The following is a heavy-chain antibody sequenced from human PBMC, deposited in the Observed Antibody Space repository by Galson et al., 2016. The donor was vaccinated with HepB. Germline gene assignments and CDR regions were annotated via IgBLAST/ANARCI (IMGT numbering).Heavy chain of an antibody. CDR1: GGSISSGGYS. CDR3: ARVQSTYGGSLRLLDYFDY. D-gene: IGHD1-26*01. J-gene: IGHJ4*02. CDR2: INHSGTT. Sequence: TLSLTCAVSGGSISSGGYSWNWIRQPPGKGLEWIGYINHSGTTSYNPSLKSRVSITVDRSNNQFSLKLSSVTAADTAVYYCARVQSTYGGSLRLLDYFDYWGQGALVTVSS. V-gene: IGHV4-30-2*01.